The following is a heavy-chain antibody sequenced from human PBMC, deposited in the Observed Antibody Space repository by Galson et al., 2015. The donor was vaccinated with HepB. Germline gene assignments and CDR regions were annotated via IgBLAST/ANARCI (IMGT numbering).Heavy chain of an antibody. Sequence: SLRLSCAASGFTFSYYAMSWVRQAPGKGLEWVSAITPSGDNTYSADSMKGRFTISRGNSKNTLYLQMNSLRVEDTAVYYCARGYSRSWYSGLGFWGQGTLVTVSS. CDR3: ARGYSRSWYSGLGF. CDR2: ITPSGDNT. J-gene: IGHJ4*02. V-gene: IGHV3-23*01. D-gene: IGHD6-13*01. CDR1: GFTFSYYA.